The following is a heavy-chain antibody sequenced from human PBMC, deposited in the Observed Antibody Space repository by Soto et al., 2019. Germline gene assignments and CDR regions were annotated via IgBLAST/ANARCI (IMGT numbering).Heavy chain of an antibody. CDR2: INPSGGST. CDR1: GYTFISYY. J-gene: IGHJ6*02. V-gene: IGHV1-46*01. Sequence: QVQLVQSGAEVKKPGASVKVSCKASGYTFISYYMHWVRQAPGQGLEWMGIINPSGGSTTYAQRFQGRVTMTRDTSTSTVYMELSSLESEDTAVYYCARDYCSGGSCYIIAYYYYGMDVWGQGTTVTVSS. D-gene: IGHD2-15*01. CDR3: ARDYCSGGSCYIIAYYYYGMDV.